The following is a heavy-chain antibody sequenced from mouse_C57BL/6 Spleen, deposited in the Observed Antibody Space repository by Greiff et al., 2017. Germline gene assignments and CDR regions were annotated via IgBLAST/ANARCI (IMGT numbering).Heavy chain of an antibody. CDR3: ARGGDSSGYVGWYAY. J-gene: IGHJ3*01. CDR1: GYTFTSYT. V-gene: IGHV1-4*01. D-gene: IGHD3-2*02. Sequence: QVQLKQSGAELARPGASVKMSCKASGYTFTSYTMHWVKPRPGQGLEWIGYINPSSGYTKSNQKFKDKATLTADKSSSTAYMHLSSLTSEDSAVYSCARGGDSSGYVGWYAYWGQGTLVTVSA. CDR2: INPSSGYT.